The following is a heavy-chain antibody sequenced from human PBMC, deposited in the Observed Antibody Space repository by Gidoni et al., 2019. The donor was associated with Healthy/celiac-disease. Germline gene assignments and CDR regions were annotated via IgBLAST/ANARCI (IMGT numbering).Heavy chain of an antibody. J-gene: IGHJ4*02. CDR1: GFTFDDYA. D-gene: IGHD5-18*01. CDR3: AKADSYGYLLQIGFDY. V-gene: IGHV3-9*01. Sequence: EVQLVESGGGVVQPGRSLRVSCAASGFTFDDYARHWVRQAPGKGLEWVSGISWNSGSIGYADSVKGRFTISRDNAKNSLYLQMNSLRAEDTALYYCAKADSYGYLLQIGFDYWGQGTLVTVSS. CDR2: ISWNSGSI.